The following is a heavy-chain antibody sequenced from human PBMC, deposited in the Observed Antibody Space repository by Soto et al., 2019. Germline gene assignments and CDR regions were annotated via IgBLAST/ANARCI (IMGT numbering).Heavy chain of an antibody. J-gene: IGHJ4*02. V-gene: IGHV3-23*01. CDR2: ISGSGSGT. CDR3: VKAGNNWISHYYFDY. Sequence: GGSLRLSCAASGFTFSSYAMTWVRQAPGKGLEWVSTISGSGSGTYYADSVKGRFTISRDNSKNTLYLQMNSLRAEDTAVYHCVKAGNNWISHYYFDYWGQGTLVTVSS. D-gene: IGHD1-1*01. CDR1: GFTFSSYA.